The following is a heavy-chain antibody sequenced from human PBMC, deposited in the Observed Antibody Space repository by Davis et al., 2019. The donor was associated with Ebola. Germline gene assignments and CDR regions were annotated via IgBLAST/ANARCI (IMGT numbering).Heavy chain of an antibody. CDR1: GGTFSSYT. J-gene: IGHJ6*02. Sequence: SVKVSCKASGGTFSSYTISWVRQAPGQGLEWMGRIIPILGIANYAQKFQGRVTITADKSTSTAYMELSSLRSEDTAVYFCARGGITMMIVPRDYYYGLDVWGQGTTVTVSS. CDR3: ARGGITMMIVPRDYYYGLDV. V-gene: IGHV1-69*02. D-gene: IGHD3-22*01. CDR2: IIPILGIA.